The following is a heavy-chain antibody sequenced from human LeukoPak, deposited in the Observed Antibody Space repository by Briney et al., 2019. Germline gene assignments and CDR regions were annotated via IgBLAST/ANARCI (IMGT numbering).Heavy chain of an antibody. CDR1: GYTFTGYY. V-gene: IGHV1-2*02. Sequence: VASVKVSCKASGYTFTGYYMHWVRQAPGQGLEWMGWINPNSGGTNYAQKFQGRVPMTRDTSISTAYMRLSRLRFDDTAVYYCARGPPEYCSGGSCYSGRNWFDPWGQGTLVTVSS. D-gene: IGHD2-15*01. CDR3: ARGPPEYCSGGSCYSGRNWFDP. CDR2: INPNSGGT. J-gene: IGHJ5*02.